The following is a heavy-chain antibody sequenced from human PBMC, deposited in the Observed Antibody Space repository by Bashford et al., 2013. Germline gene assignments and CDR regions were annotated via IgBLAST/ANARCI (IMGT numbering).Heavy chain of an antibody. CDR1: GYNFGSYW. Sequence: ESLKISCQASGYNFGSYWIGWVRQMPGKGLESMGIIYPADSDIRYSPSFQGQVTISADKSISTAYLQWSSLKASDTAMYFCATAVVTATSIGDAFDIWGQGTMVTVSS. J-gene: IGHJ3*02. D-gene: IGHD2-21*02. CDR2: IYPADSDI. CDR3: ATAVVTATSIGDAFDI. V-gene: IGHV5-51*01.